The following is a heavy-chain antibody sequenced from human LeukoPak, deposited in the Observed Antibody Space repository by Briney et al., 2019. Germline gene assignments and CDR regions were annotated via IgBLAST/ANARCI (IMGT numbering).Heavy chain of an antibody. CDR3: AKERLVGVKGIDY. Sequence: GGSLRLSCAASGFTLSSFPMSWVRQAPGKGLEWVSVISGSGAITYYADSVRGRFTISRDNSKNTPDLQMNSLRVEDTAVYYCAKERLVGVKGIDYWGQGTLVTVSS. V-gene: IGHV3-23*01. CDR2: ISGSGAIT. J-gene: IGHJ4*02. CDR1: GFTLSSFP. D-gene: IGHD1-26*01.